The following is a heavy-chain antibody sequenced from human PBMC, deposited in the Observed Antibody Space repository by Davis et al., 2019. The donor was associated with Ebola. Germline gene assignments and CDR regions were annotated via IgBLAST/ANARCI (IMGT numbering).Heavy chain of an antibody. CDR3: ARVRLGMDV. V-gene: IGHV4-39*07. CDR1: GGSISSSSYY. CDR2: IYTSGST. Sequence: PSETLSLTCTVSGGSISSSSYYWGWIRQPPGKGLEWIGSIYTSGSTNYNPSLKSRVTMSVDTSKNQFSLKLSSVTAVDTAVYYCARVRLGMDVWGQGTTVTVSS. J-gene: IGHJ6*02.